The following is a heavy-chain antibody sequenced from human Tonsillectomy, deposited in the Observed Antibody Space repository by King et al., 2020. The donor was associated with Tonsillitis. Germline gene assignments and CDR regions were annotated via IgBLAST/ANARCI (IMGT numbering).Heavy chain of an antibody. D-gene: IGHD6-13*01. CDR1: GFTFSSYG. Sequence: VQLVESGGGVVQPGGSLRLSCAASGFTFSSYGMHWVRQAPGKGLEWVAFIHYDGSIRYYEDSVKGRFTIFRDNSKNTLDLQLNSLRGEDTAVYYCAKDRAAGIFDYWGQGTLVTVSS. V-gene: IGHV3-30*02. CDR3: AKDRAAGIFDY. CDR2: IHYDGSIR. J-gene: IGHJ4*02.